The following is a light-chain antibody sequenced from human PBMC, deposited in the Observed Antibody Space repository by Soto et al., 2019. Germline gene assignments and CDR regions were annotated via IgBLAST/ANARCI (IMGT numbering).Light chain of an antibody. CDR1: SRDIGNYNY. Sequence: QSVLTQPASVSGSPGQSITISCTGTSRDIGNYNYVSWYQHHPGKAPKLMIYEVTSRPSGVSDRFSGSKSGMTASLTISGLRPGDEADYFCASYRSANTLVVFGTGTKVTVL. CDR2: EVT. CDR3: ASYRSANTLVV. J-gene: IGLJ1*01. V-gene: IGLV2-14*01.